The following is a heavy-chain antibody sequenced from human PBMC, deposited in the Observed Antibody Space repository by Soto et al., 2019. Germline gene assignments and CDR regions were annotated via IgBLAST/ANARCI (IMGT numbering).Heavy chain of an antibody. D-gene: IGHD3-22*01. CDR3: ARDGLRYDSSGYYFSGPSAFDY. Sequence: GGSLRLSCAASGFTFSSYAMHWVRQAPGKGLEWVAVISYDGSNKYYADTVKGRFTISRDNSKNTLYLQMNSLRAEDTAVYYCARDGLRYDSSGYYFSGPSAFDYWGQGTLVTVSS. J-gene: IGHJ4*02. CDR1: GFTFSSYA. CDR2: ISYDGSNK. V-gene: IGHV3-30-3*01.